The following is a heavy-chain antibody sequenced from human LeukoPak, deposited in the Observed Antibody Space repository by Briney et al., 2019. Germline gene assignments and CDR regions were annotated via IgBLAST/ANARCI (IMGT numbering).Heavy chain of an antibody. J-gene: IGHJ6*03. CDR1: GFTFSSYA. Sequence: GGSLRLSCAASGFTFSSYAMSWVRQAPGKGLEWVAFIRYDGSNKYYADSVKGRFTISRDNSKNTLYLQMNSLRAEDTAVYYCAKERVVVPAAILSGSMDAWGKGTTVTVSS. CDR2: IRYDGSNK. CDR3: AKERVVVPAAILSGSMDA. D-gene: IGHD2-2*01. V-gene: IGHV3-30*02.